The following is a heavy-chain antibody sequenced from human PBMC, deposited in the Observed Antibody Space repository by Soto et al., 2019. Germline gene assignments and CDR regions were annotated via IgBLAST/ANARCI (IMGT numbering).Heavy chain of an antibody. CDR3: ARDNYGPLDY. Sequence: QVQLVQSGAEMKKPGASVKVSCRPSGYSFTAFYIHWVRQAPGQGLEWMGWVDPNSGATRNAQNFQGRVTMTRHTSTSTVYMELNWLRSDDTAVYYCARDNYGPLDYWGPGPLVTVSS. V-gene: IGHV1-2*02. D-gene: IGHD3-10*01. J-gene: IGHJ4*02. CDR1: GYSFTAFY. CDR2: VDPNSGAT.